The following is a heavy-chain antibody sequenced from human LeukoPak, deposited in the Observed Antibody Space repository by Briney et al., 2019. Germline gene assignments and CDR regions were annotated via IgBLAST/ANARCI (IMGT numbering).Heavy chain of an antibody. D-gene: IGHD1-26*01. CDR2: IYYSGNT. CDR1: GDSISTSNSY. CDR3: ARDTRRGSYFSGGPEQYAFDI. J-gene: IGHJ3*02. Sequence: KASETLSLTCTVSGDSISTSNSYWGWIRQPPGKGLEWIGSIYYSGNTYYNPSLKSRVTISVDTSKNQFSLKLTSVTAADTAVYYCARDTRRGSYFSGGPEQYAFDIWGQGTMVTVSS. V-gene: IGHV4-39*07.